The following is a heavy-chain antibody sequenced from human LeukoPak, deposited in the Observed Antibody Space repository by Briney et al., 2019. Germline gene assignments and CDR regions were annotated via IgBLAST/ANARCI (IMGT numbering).Heavy chain of an antibody. CDR3: AREYSSSFGRLYDY. D-gene: IGHD6-6*01. CDR1: GYTFIGYH. Sequence: ASVKVSCKASGYTFIGYHMHWVRQAPGQGLEWMGWIAPNSGGTNYAQKFQGRVTMTRDTSISTAYMEVSRLRSDDTAVYYCAREYSSSFGRLYDYWGQGTLVTVSS. V-gene: IGHV1-2*02. CDR2: IAPNSGGT. J-gene: IGHJ4*02.